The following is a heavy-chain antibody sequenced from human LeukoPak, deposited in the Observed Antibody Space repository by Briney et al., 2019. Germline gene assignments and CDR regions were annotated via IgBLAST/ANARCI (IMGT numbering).Heavy chain of an antibody. CDR1: GGAFSSYS. V-gene: IGHV1-69*05. Sequence: SVKVSCKASGGAFSSYSITWVRQASGQGLEWMGGIMPLFNTANYAQQFQGRVTITTDESTSTAYMELSSLRFEDTAMYYCARVDRYHYYLDVWGKGTTVTVSS. J-gene: IGHJ6*03. CDR2: IMPLFNTA. CDR3: ARVDRYHYYLDV.